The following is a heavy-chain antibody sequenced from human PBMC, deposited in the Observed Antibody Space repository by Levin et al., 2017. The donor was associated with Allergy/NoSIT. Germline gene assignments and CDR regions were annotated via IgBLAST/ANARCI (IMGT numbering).Heavy chain of an antibody. CDR3: AQRGGT. J-gene: IGHJ4*02. V-gene: IGHV3-69-1*01. Sequence: GGSLRLSCAASGFTFRDFYMSWVRQAPGKGPELVSFISSYGSIYYAESVQGRFSISRDNAKNSLYLQMNNLRVDDTAVYYCAQRGGTWGQGTLVTVSS. CDR2: ISSYGSI. CDR1: GFTFRDFY. D-gene: IGHD1-1*01.